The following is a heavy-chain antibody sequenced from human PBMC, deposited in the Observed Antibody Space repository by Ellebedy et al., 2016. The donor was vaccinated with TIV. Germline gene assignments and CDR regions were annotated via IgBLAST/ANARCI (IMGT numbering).Heavy chain of an antibody. J-gene: IGHJ6*02. CDR2: INSDGSST. D-gene: IGHD3-10*01. Sequence: GESLKISXAASGFTFSSYWMHWVRQAPGKGLVWVSRINSDGSSTSYADSVKGRFTISRDNSKNTLYLQMNSLRAEDTAVYYCAKGRGDYYGSGTKVSGMDVWGQGTTVTVSS. CDR1: GFTFSSYW. V-gene: IGHV3-74*01. CDR3: AKGRGDYYGSGTKVSGMDV.